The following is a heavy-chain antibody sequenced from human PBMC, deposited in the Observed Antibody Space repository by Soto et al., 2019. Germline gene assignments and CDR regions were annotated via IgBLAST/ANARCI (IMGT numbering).Heavy chain of an antibody. V-gene: IGHV1-3*01. D-gene: IGHD3-3*01. CDR1: GYTFTSYA. J-gene: IGHJ4*02. Sequence: APLKVSCKASGYTFTSYAMHWVRQAPGQRLEWMGWINAGNGDTKYSQTFQGRVTITRDTSATTAYMEVSSLRSEDTALYYCARGSRVTIFGVLIPRLDYWGQGTLVTVSS. CDR3: ARGSRVTIFGVLIPRLDY. CDR2: INAGNGDT.